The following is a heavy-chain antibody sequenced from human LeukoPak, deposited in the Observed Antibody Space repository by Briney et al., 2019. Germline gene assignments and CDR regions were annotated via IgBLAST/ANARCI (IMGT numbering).Heavy chain of an antibody. Sequence: PGGSLRLSCAASGFTFSRCAMHWVRQAPGKGLEWVAVTSYSGSNKYYADSVKGRFTISRDNSKNTLYLQMNSLRAEDTAVYYCAKDPSDTAMVMLDYWGQGTLVTVSS. CDR2: TSYSGSNK. CDR3: AKDPSDTAMVMLDY. J-gene: IGHJ4*02. V-gene: IGHV3-30*18. CDR1: GFTFSRCA. D-gene: IGHD5-18*01.